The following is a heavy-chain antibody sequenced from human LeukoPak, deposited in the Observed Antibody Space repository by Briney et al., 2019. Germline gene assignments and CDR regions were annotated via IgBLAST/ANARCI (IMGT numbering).Heavy chain of an antibody. Sequence: SETLSLTCTVSGGSISSSSYYWGWIRQPPGKGLEWIGSIYYSGSTYYNPSLKSRVTISVDTSKNQFSLKLSSVTDADTAVYYCARLLDYGGNSVAFDIWGQGTMVTVSS. J-gene: IGHJ3*02. CDR1: GGSISSSSYY. CDR2: IYYSGST. CDR3: ARLLDYGGNSVAFDI. V-gene: IGHV4-39*01. D-gene: IGHD4-23*01.